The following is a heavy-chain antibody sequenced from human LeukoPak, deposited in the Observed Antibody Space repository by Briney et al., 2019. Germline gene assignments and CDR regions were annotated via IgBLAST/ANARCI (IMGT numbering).Heavy chain of an antibody. Sequence: GGSLRLSCAASGFTFDTYRMNWVRQAPGKGLEWVSSISASGSYIYYADSLKGRFTISRDNTKNSLFLQMNSLRAEDTAVYYCARDSPGTTASDYCGQGTLVTVSS. CDR2: ISASGSYI. CDR1: GFTFDTYR. D-gene: IGHD1-1*01. CDR3: ARDSPGTTASDY. J-gene: IGHJ4*02. V-gene: IGHV3-21*01.